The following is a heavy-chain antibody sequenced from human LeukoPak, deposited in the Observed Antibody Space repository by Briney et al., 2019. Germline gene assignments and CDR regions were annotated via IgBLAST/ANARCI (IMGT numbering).Heavy chain of an antibody. Sequence: GGSLRLSCAASGFTFSSYAMSWVRQAPGKGLEWVSAISGSGRSTYYADSVKGRFTISRDNANNSLYLQMDGLRVEDTAVYYCASGITAAVWGQGTLVTVSS. V-gene: IGHV3-23*01. D-gene: IGHD6-13*01. CDR1: GFTFSSYA. CDR2: ISGSGRST. J-gene: IGHJ4*02. CDR3: ASGITAAV.